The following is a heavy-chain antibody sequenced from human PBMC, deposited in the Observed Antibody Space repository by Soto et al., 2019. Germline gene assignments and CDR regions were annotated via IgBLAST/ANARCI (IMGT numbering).Heavy chain of an antibody. D-gene: IGHD3-16*02. CDR2: INHSGST. CDR3: ARGHPGGVIVLYYFDY. Sequence: QVQLQQWGAGLLKPSETLSLTCAVYGGSFSGYYWSWIRQPPGKGLEWIGEINHSGSTNYNPSLKSRVTISVDTSKNQFSLKLSSVTAADTAVYYCARGHPGGVIVLYYFDYWGQGTLVTVSS. V-gene: IGHV4-34*01. J-gene: IGHJ4*02. CDR1: GGSFSGYY.